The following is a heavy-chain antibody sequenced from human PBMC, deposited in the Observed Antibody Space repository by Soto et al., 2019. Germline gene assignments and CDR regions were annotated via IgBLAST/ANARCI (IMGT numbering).Heavy chain of an antibody. D-gene: IGHD7-27*01. V-gene: IGHV4-59*01. Sequence: SETLSLTCTVSGGSISSYYWSWTRQPPGKGLEWVGYVSYSGTNYNPSLKSRVTISVDTSKNQFSLRLRSVTAADAAVYYCARGTNWDRGVFDYWGQGTLVTVSS. J-gene: IGHJ4*02. CDR3: ARGTNWDRGVFDY. CDR1: GGSISSYY. CDR2: VSYSGT.